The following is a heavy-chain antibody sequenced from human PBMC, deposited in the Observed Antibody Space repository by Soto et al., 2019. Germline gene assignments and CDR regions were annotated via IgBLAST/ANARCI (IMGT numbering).Heavy chain of an antibody. D-gene: IGHD1-26*01. CDR2: IKQDGSEK. CDR1: GLSFSTSW. Sequence: GGSLRLSCADSGLSFSTSWMSWVRQAPGKGLEWAATIKQDGSEKDYADSVKGRFTISRDNAEKSLYLQMNSLRAEDTAVYYCVKGGKWTLDSWGQGTLVTVSS. CDR3: VKGGKWTLDS. J-gene: IGHJ4*02. V-gene: IGHV3-7*01.